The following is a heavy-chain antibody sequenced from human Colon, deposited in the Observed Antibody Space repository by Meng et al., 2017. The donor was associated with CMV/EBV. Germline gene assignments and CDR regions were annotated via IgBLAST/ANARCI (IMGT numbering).Heavy chain of an antibody. CDR1: GGSISSGGYY. J-gene: IGHJ4*02. CDR3: ARGGITVTHIDY. V-gene: IGHV4-31*03. D-gene: IGHD4-11*01. Sequence: LRLSCTVSGGSISSGGYYWSWIRQHPGKGLEWIGYIYYSGSTYYNPSLKSRVTISVDTSKNQFSLKLSSVTAADTAVYYCARGGITVTHIDYWGQGTLVTVSS. CDR2: IYYSGST.